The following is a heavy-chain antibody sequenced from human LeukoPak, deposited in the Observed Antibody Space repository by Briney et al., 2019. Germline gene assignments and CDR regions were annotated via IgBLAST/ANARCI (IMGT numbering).Heavy chain of an antibody. V-gene: IGHV4-39*01. D-gene: IGHD3-10*01. Sequence: SETLSLTCTVSGGSIISSSYSWGWIRQPPGKGLEWIGSIYYSGSTYYNPSLKSRVTISVDTSKNQFSLKLSSVTAADTAVYYCARSITMVRGVAAYWGQGTLVTVSS. CDR1: GGSIISSSYS. CDR3: ARSITMVRGVAAY. CDR2: IYYSGST. J-gene: IGHJ4*02.